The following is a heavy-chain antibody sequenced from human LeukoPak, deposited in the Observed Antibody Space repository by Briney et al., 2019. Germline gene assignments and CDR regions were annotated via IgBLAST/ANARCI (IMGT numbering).Heavy chain of an antibody. CDR3: ARDRHSYGPYYFDY. CDR2: ISSSSSTI. Sequence: GGSLRLSCAASGFTFSSYSMNWVRQAPGKGLEWVSYISSSSSTIYYADSVKGRFTISRDNAKNTLYLQMNSLRAEDTAVYYCARDRHSYGPYYFDYWGQGTLVTVSS. J-gene: IGHJ4*02. CDR1: GFTFSSYS. V-gene: IGHV3-48*01. D-gene: IGHD5-18*01.